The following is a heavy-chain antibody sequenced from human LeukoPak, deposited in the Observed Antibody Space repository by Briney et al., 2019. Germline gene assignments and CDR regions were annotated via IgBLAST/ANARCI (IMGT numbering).Heavy chain of an antibody. CDR3: ARSPPVYGGYVDYFDS. V-gene: IGHV3-30*03. D-gene: IGHD5-12*01. CDR1: GFTFSSYG. J-gene: IGHJ4*02. CDR2: ISYDGSNK. Sequence: PGGSLRLSCAASGFTFSSYGMHWVRQAPGKGLEWVAVISYDGSNKYYADSVKGRFTISRDNSKNTLYLQMNSLRAEDTAVYYCARSPPVYGGYVDYFDSWAREPWSPSPQ.